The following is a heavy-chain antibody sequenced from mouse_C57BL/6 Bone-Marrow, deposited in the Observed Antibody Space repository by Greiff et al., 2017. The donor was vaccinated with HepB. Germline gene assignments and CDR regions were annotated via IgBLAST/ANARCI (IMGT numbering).Heavy chain of an antibody. J-gene: IGHJ4*01. CDR2: ISSGSSTI. Sequence: DVKLVESGGGLVKPGGSLKLSCAASGFTFSDYGMHWVRQAPEKGLEWVAYISSGSSTIYYADTVKGRFTISRDNAKNTLFLQMTSLRSEDTAMYYCARPYYDYPGDYAMDYWGQGTSVTVSS. CDR1: GFTFSDYG. D-gene: IGHD2-4*01. V-gene: IGHV5-17*01. CDR3: ARPYYDYPGDYAMDY.